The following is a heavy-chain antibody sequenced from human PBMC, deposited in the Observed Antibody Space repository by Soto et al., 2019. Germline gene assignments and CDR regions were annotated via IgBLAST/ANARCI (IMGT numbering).Heavy chain of an antibody. V-gene: IGHV3-53*01. Sequence: PGGSLRLSCAASGFTVSSNYMSWVRQAPGKGLEWVSVIYSGGSTYYADSVKGRFTTSRDNSKNTLYLQMNSLRAEDTAIYYFARNIYIANSWPKKGGNYGMDVWGQGTTVTVSS. CDR2: IYSGGST. D-gene: IGHD6-13*01. CDR1: GFTVSSNY. J-gene: IGHJ6*02. CDR3: ARNIYIANSWPKKGGNYGMDV.